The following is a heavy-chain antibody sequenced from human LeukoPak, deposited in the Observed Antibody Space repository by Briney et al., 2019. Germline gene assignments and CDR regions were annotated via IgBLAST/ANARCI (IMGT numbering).Heavy chain of an antibody. D-gene: IGHD1-1*01. CDR2: LNLDGSDK. J-gene: IGHJ4*02. Sequence: RGGSLRLSCVVSGFTFSESWMSWVRQAPGKGLGWVASLNLDGSDKYYVDSVKGRFTISRDNAKNSLYLQMDSLRVEDTAVYYCAKGKRYPDYWGQGTLVTVSS. CDR1: GFTFSESW. CDR3: AKGKRYPDY. V-gene: IGHV3-7*03.